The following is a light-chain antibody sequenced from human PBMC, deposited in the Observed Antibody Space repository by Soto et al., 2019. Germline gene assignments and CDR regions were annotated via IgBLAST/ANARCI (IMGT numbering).Light chain of an antibody. V-gene: IGKV3-15*01. CDR1: QSVHKN. CDR2: FAS. Sequence: EIVMTQSPATLSVSPGEKATLSCRASQSVHKNLAWYQPKPGQAPRLLIYFASTRPTGIPARFSGSGSGTEFSLTIRSLQSEDFAVYYCHQYSQWPLTCGGGTKVETK. CDR3: HQYSQWPLT. J-gene: IGKJ4*01.